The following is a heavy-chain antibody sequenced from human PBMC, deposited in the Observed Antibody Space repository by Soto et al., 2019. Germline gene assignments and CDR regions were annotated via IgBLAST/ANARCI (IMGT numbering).Heavy chain of an antibody. V-gene: IGHV3-21*01. CDR3: ARDRCSGGDCYSFDY. D-gene: IGHD2-21*02. CDR2: ISRSSSHI. J-gene: IGHJ4*02. CDR1: GFAFGSNS. Sequence: EVQLVESGGGLVKPGGSLRLSCAASGFAFGSNSMNWVRQAPGKGLEWVSSISRSSSHIYYADSVRGRFTISRDNATNAMYLQMNSLRDDDTAVYYCARDRCSGGDCYSFDYWGQGTLVTVSS.